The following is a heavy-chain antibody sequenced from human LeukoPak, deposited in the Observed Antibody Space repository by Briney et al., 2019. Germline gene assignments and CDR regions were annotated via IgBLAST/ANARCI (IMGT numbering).Heavy chain of an antibody. CDR3: AKDNSYDSSGYYYS. V-gene: IGHV3-9*01. CDR2: ISWNSGSI. D-gene: IGHD3-22*01. CDR1: GFTFDDYA. J-gene: IGHJ5*02. Sequence: GGSLRLSCAASGFTFDDYAMHWVRQAPGKGLEWVSGISWNSGSIGYADSVKGRFTISRDNAKNSLYLQMNSLRAEDTALYYCAKDNSYDSSGYYYSWGQGTLVTISS.